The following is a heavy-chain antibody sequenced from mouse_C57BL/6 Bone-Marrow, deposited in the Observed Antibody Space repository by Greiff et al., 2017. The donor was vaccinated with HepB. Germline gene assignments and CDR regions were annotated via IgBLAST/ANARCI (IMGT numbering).Heavy chain of an antibody. J-gene: IGHJ4*01. Sequence: VQLQQPGAELVKPGASVKLSCKASGYTFTSYWMHWVKQRPGQGLEWIGMIHPNSGSTNYNEKFKSQATLTVDKSSSTAYMQLSSLTSEDSAVYYCARYHYGNYGYYAMDYWGQGTSVTVSS. CDR3: ARYHYGNYGYYAMDY. CDR1: GYTFTSYW. D-gene: IGHD2-1*01. V-gene: IGHV1-64*01. CDR2: IHPNSGST.